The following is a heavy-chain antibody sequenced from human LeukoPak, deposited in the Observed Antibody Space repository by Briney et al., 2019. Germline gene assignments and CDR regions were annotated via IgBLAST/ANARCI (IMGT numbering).Heavy chain of an antibody. J-gene: IGHJ2*01. D-gene: IGHD3-22*01. V-gene: IGHV4-31*03. CDR2: INHSGST. CDR3: ARAARQGFTMIVVPFFYFDL. CDR1: GGSISSGAYD. Sequence: SETLSLTCTVSGGSISSGAYDWGWIRQHPKRGLEYAGYINHSGSTYYNPSLESRVTMSVDTSKNQFSLKLSSVTAADSAVYYCARAARQGFTMIVVPFFYFDLWGRGTLVTVSS.